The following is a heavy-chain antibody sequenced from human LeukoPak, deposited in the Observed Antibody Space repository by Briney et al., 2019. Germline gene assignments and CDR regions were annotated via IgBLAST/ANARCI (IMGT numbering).Heavy chain of an antibody. Sequence: GGSLRLSCAASGFTFSSYGMHWVRQAPGKGLEWVAVIWYDGSNKYYADSVKGRFTISRDNSKSTLYLQMNSLRAEDTAVYYCAKLPSSGYGDYWGQGTLVTVSS. D-gene: IGHD3-22*01. CDR1: GFTFSSYG. J-gene: IGHJ4*02. CDR2: IWYDGSNK. V-gene: IGHV3-30*02. CDR3: AKLPSSGYGDY.